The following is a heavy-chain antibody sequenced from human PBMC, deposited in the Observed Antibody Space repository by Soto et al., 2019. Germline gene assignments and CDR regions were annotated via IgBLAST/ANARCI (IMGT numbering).Heavy chain of an antibody. V-gene: IGHV1-2*04. Sequence: GASVKVSCKASVYTFTGYYIHCVRRAPGQGLEWMGWINPNSGGTNYAQKFQGWVTMTRDTSISTAYMELSRLRSDDTAVYYCARAYSSSSRMVYYYYYGMDVWGQGTTVTVSS. CDR1: VYTFTGYY. J-gene: IGHJ6*02. CDR3: ARAYSSSSRMVYYYYYGMDV. D-gene: IGHD6-6*01. CDR2: INPNSGGT.